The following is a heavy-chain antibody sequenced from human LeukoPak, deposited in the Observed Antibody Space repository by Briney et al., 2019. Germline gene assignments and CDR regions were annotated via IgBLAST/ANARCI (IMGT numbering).Heavy chain of an antibody. Sequence: GGSLRLSCAASGFTFSTYGMSWVRQAPGQGLEWVSAISGDDVSTYYADSVKGRFTISRDNSKNTLYLQINSLRAEDTAVYYCAKGPYSYTSGRLHPHYMDVWGKGTTITVSS. CDR1: GFTFSTYG. V-gene: IGHV3-23*01. CDR2: ISGDDVST. CDR3: AKGPYSYTSGRLHPHYMDV. J-gene: IGHJ6*03. D-gene: IGHD3-22*01.